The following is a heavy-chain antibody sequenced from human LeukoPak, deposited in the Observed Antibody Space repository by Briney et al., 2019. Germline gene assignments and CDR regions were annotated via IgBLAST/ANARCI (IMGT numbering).Heavy chain of an antibody. V-gene: IGHV3-30*02. CDR2: IRYDGSNK. J-gene: IGHJ4*02. CDR3: ATSSDWPYYFHY. D-gene: IGHD2-21*01. CDR1: GFTFSSYG. Sequence: HTGGSLRLSCAASGFTFSSYGMHWVRQAPGKGLEWVAFIRYDGSNKYYADSVKGRFTISRDNSKNTVFLEMNNLRAEDAAVYYCATSSDWPYYFHYWGQGTLVTVSS.